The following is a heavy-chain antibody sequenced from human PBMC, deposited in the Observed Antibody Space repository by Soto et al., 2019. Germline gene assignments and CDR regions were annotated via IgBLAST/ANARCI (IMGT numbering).Heavy chain of an antibody. Sequence: QVQLVESGGGVVQPGRSLRLSCAASGFTFSSYGMHWVRQAPGKGLEWVAVISYDGSNKYYADSVKGRFTISRDNSKNTLYLQMNSLRAEDTAVYYCAKDSRRGTGPEDYFDYWGQGTLVTVSS. CDR2: ISYDGSNK. CDR3: AKDSRRGTGPEDYFDY. V-gene: IGHV3-30*18. J-gene: IGHJ4*02. D-gene: IGHD1-1*01. CDR1: GFTFSSYG.